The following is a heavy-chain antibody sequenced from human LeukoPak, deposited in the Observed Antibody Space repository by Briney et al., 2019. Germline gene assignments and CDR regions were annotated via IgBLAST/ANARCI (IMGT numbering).Heavy chain of an antibody. J-gene: IGHJ3*02. CDR3: ARDAQLETIAFDI. CDR2: IIPIFGTA. Sequence: SVKVSCKASGGTFSSYAISWGRQAPGQGLEWMGGIIPIFGTANYAQKFQGRVTITTDESTSTAYMELSSLRSEDTAVYYCARDAQLETIAFDIWGQGTMVTVSS. V-gene: IGHV1-69*05. D-gene: IGHD1-1*01. CDR1: GGTFSSYA.